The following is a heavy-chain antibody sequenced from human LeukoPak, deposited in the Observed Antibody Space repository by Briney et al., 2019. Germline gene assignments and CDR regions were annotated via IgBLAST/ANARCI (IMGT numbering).Heavy chain of an antibody. J-gene: IGHJ4*02. CDR1: GGSISSYY. V-gene: IGHV4-59*01. CDR3: ARGPGSYYYDSSGYYYVAPHFDY. Sequence: SETLSLTCRVSGGSISSYYWSWIRQPPGKGLEWIGYIYYSGSTNYNPSLKSRVTISVDTSKNQFSLKLSSVTAADTAVYYCARGPGSYYYDSSGYYYVAPHFDYWGQGTLVTVSS. CDR2: IYYSGST. D-gene: IGHD3-22*01.